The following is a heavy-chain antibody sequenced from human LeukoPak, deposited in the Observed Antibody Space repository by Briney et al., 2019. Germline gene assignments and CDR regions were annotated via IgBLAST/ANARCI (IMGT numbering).Heavy chain of an antibody. J-gene: IGHJ4*02. CDR3: ARVNYYDSSGYQW. D-gene: IGHD3-22*01. CDR2: INPNSGGT. Sequence: ASVKVSCKASGYTFTGYYMHWVRQAPGQGLEWMGWINPNSGGTNYAQKFQGRVTMTRDTSISTAYMELSRLRSDDTAVYYWARVNYYDSSGYQWWGEGTLVTVSS. CDR1: GYTFTGYY. V-gene: IGHV1-2*02.